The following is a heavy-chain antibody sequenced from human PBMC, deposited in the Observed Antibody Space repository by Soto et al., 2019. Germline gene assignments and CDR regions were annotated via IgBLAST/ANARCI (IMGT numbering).Heavy chain of an antibody. D-gene: IGHD6-19*01. CDR1: GGSISSYY. V-gene: IGHV4-59*01. J-gene: IGHJ6*02. Sequence: SETLSLTCRVSGGSISSYYWTWIRQPPGKGLEWIGYIYYSGTASYNPSLKSRVTISVDTSKNQFSLKVNSVTAADTAVYYCARDPSRYEYCSGHYGMDVWGQGTTVTVSS. CDR2: IYYSGTA. CDR3: ARDPSRYEYCSGHYGMDV.